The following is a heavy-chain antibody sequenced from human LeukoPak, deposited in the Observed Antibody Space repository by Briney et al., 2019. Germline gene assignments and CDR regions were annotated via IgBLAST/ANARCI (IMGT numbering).Heavy chain of an antibody. CDR2: INHSGST. CDR1: GGSFSGYY. CDR3: ARVAYYYDSSGYYYGLFDY. D-gene: IGHD3-22*01. Sequence: PSETLSLTCAVYGGSFSGYYWSWIRQPPGKGLEWIGEINHSGSTNYNPSLKSRVTISVDTSKNQFSLKLSSVTAADTAVYYCARVAYYYDSSGYYYGLFDYWGQGTLVTVSS. V-gene: IGHV4-34*01. J-gene: IGHJ4*02.